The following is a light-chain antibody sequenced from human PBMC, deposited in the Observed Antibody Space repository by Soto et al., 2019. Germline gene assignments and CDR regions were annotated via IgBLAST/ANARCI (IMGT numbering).Light chain of an antibody. V-gene: IGKV3-20*01. CDR3: QQYGSSPPVYT. CDR1: QSVSSSE. J-gene: IGKJ2*01. Sequence: ENVLTQSPGTLSLSPGERATLSCRASQSVSSSELAWYQQKPGQALRLLIYGASIRATGIPDRFSGSGSGTDFTLTLNILEPEDFAVYYCQQYGSSPPVYTFGQGTKLEIK. CDR2: GAS.